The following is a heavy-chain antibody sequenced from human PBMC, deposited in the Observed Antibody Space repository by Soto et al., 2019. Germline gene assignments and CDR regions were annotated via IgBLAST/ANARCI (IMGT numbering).Heavy chain of an antibody. CDR3: AKDALYYYDSSGYVDY. CDR2: VSHDGSNK. Sequence: QVQLVESGGGVVQPGRSLILSCASSGFTLRNYGMHWVRQAPGKGLEWVAVVSHDGSNKYYADSVKGRFTISRDISKNTLYLEMNSLRAEDTAVYYCAKDALYYYDSSGYVDYWGQGTLVTVSS. D-gene: IGHD3-22*01. V-gene: IGHV3-30*18. CDR1: GFTLRNYG. J-gene: IGHJ4*02.